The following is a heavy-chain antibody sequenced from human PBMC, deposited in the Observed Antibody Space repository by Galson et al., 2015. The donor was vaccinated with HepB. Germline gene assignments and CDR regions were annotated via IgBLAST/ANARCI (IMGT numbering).Heavy chain of an antibody. CDR1: GYTFTSYG. CDR3: ARDLFTMIVVPPSNLLDY. D-gene: IGHD3-22*01. J-gene: IGHJ4*02. CDR2: ISAYNGNT. Sequence: SVKVSCKASGYTFTSYGISWVRQAPGQGLEWMGWISAYNGNTNYAQKLQGRVTMTTDTSTSTAYMELRSLRSDDTAVYYCARDLFTMIVVPPSNLLDYWGQGTLVTVSS. V-gene: IGHV1-18*04.